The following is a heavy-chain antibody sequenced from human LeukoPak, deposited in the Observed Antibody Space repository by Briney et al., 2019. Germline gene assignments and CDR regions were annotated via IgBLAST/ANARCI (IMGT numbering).Heavy chain of an antibody. CDR2: ISDYNNNT. CDR3: GEDRGGVPFDY. J-gene: IGHJ4*02. D-gene: IGHD2-8*02. CDR1: GYTFINYG. Sequence: GASVKLFCKTSGYTFINYGITWLRQPPAQGLDGVGWISDYNNNTDYAQNLQGRVTMPTDTYTGTVDMELRSLTSDGTAVDYCGEDRGGVPFDYWGERALVTVSS. V-gene: IGHV1-18*01.